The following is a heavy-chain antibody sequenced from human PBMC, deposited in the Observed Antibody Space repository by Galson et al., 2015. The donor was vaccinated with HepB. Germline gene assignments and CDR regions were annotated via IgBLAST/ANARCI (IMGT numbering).Heavy chain of an antibody. V-gene: IGHV3-74*03. CDR2: IKNDGSST. Sequence: SLRLSCAASGFTFSRYWMHWVRQAPGKGLVWVSRIKNDGSSTAYADSVKGRFTISRDNAKSTLYLQMDSLRAEDTAVYYCARLTWTYGLDVWGQGTTVTVSS. CDR1: GFTFSRYW. J-gene: IGHJ6*02. CDR3: ARLTWTYGLDV. D-gene: IGHD1-1*01.